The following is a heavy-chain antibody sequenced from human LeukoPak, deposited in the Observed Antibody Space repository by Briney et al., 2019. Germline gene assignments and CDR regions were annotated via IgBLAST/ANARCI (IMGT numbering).Heavy chain of an antibody. J-gene: IGHJ4*02. CDR3: ATDRGGYSYGHPLDY. CDR2: FDPEDGET. V-gene: IGHV1-24*01. Sequence: ASVKVSCKVSGYTLTELSMHWVRQAPGKGLEWMGGFDPEDGETIYAQKFQGRVTMTEDTSTDTAYMELSSLRSEDTALYYCATDRGGYSYGHPLDYWGQGTLVTVSS. CDR1: GYTLTELS. D-gene: IGHD5-18*01.